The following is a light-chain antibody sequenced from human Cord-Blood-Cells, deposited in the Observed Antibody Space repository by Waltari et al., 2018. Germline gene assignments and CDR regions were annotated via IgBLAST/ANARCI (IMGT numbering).Light chain of an antibody. J-gene: IGLJ1*01. CDR1: SPNIGSNY. Sequence: QSVLTQPPSASGTPGQRVTISCSGSSPNIGSNYVYWYQQPPGTAPKLLIYRNKQRPSGVPDRFSGSKSGTSASLAISGLRSEDEADYYCAAWDDSLSGHYVFGTGTKVTVL. CDR2: RNK. V-gene: IGLV1-47*01. CDR3: AAWDDSLSGHYV.